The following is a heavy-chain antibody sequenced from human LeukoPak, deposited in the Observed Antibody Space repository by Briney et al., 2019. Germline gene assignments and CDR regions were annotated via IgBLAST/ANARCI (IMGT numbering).Heavy chain of an antibody. D-gene: IGHD1-1*01. CDR1: GYTFTSYG. Sequence: GASVKVSCKASGYTFTSYGISWVRQAPGQGLEWMGWISAYNGNTNYAQKLQGRVTMTTDTSTSTAYMELRSLRSDDTAVYYCARVGELDYYYYYMDVWGKGTTVTVSS. J-gene: IGHJ6*03. V-gene: IGHV1-18*01. CDR2: ISAYNGNT. CDR3: ARVGELDYYYYYMDV.